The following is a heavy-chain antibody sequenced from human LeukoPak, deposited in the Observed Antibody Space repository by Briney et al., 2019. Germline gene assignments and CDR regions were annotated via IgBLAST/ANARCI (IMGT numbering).Heavy chain of an antibody. CDR3: ARDHDSSGLRDFDL. D-gene: IGHD3-22*01. CDR1: GGSINSYY. CDR2: IYYSGNT. V-gene: IGHV4-59*01. J-gene: IGHJ2*01. Sequence: PSETLSLTCTVSGGSINSYYWSWIRQPPGKGLEWIGYIYYSGNTNYNPSLKSRVSISIDTSKNQLSLQLSSVTAADTAVCYCARDHDSSGLRDFDLWGRGTLVTVSA.